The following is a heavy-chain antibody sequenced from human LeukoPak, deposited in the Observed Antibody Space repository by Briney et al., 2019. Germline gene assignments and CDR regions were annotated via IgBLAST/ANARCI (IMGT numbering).Heavy chain of an antibody. CDR1: GFTFSGSA. Sequence: GGSRKLSCAADGFTFSGSAIHWVRQSSGKGLEWVGQIDKKDKGYATATAYAASVKGRFTISRDDSINTAYLQMKSLKTEDTALYYCTRDSGTYNWFDPWGQGTLVTVSS. CDR3: TRDSGTYNWFDP. V-gene: IGHV3-73*01. J-gene: IGHJ5*02. D-gene: IGHD1-26*01. CDR2: IDKKDKGYATAT.